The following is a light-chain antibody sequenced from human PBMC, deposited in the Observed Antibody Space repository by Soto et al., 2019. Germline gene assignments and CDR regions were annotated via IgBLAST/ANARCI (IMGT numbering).Light chain of an antibody. V-gene: IGKV3-20*01. J-gene: IGKJ2*01. CDR1: QSVSSTY. CDR2: GAS. Sequence: EIVLTQSPGTLSLSPGERATLSCRASQSVSSTYLAWYQQKPGQAPRLLIDGASSRATGIPDRFSGSGSGTNFTLTISRLEHEDFAVYYCQRYDISPFPFGQGTKLEIK. CDR3: QRYDISPFP.